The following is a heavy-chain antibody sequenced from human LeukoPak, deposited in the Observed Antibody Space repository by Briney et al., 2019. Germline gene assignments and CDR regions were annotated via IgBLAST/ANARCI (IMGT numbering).Heavy chain of an antibody. Sequence: GGSLRLSCAASGFTVSSNHMSWVRQAPGKGLEWVSAIGGSGGSTYYADSVKGRFTISRDNSKNTLYLQMNSLRAEDTAVYYCAKGPELLWFGELPPFDYWGQGTLVTVSS. D-gene: IGHD3-10*01. V-gene: IGHV3-23*01. J-gene: IGHJ4*02. CDR1: GFTVSSNH. CDR3: AKGPELLWFGELPPFDY. CDR2: IGGSGGST.